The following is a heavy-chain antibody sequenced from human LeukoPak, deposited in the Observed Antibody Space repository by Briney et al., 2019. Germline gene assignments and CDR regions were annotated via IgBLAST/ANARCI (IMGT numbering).Heavy chain of an antibody. CDR2: MNPNSGNT. V-gene: IGHV1-8*01. J-gene: IGHJ6*03. CDR1: GYTFTSYD. D-gene: IGHD3-10*01. CDR3: ARGPDYYGSGSFYYMDV. Sequence: ASVKVSRKSSGYTFTSYDSNWLRQATGQGLEWMGWMNPNSGNTGYAQKFQGRVTMTRNTSISTAYMELSSLRSEDTAVYYCARGPDYYGSGSFYYMDVWGKGTTVTVSS.